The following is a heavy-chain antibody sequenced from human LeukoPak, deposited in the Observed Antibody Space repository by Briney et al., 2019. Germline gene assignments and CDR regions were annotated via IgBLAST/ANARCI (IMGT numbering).Heavy chain of an antibody. V-gene: IGHV3-23*01. CDR3: AKDRGEIRTDYYYYYGMDV. D-gene: IGHD3-10*01. CDR1: GFTFSSYA. CDR2: ISGNGGST. J-gene: IGHJ6*02. Sequence: QPGGSLRLSCAASGFTFSSYAMSWVRQAPGKGLEWVSAISGNGGSTYYAGSVKGRFTISRDNAKNSLYLQMNSLRAEDTALYYCAKDRGEIRTDYYYYYGMDVWGQGTTVTVSS.